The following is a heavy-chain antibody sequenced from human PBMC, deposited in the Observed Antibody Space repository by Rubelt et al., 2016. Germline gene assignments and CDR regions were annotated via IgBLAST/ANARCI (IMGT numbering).Heavy chain of an antibody. V-gene: IGHV3-53*01. CDR3: ARDAYCSSTSCQDY. J-gene: IGHJ4*02. Sequence: GEGLEWVSVIYSGGSTYYADSVKGRFTISRHNSKNTLYLQMNSLRAEDTAVYYCARDAYCSSTSCQDYWGQGTLVTVSS. D-gene: IGHD2-2*01. CDR2: IYSGGST.